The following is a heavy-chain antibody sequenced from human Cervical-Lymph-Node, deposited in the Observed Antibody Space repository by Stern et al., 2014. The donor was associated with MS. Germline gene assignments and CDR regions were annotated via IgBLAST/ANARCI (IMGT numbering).Heavy chain of an antibody. V-gene: IGHV3-9*01. J-gene: IGHJ6*02. CDR1: GFRFDDYA. Sequence: VQLVESGGDLVQPGRSLRLSCAASGFRFDDYAMHWVRQAPGKGLEWVSGICWGRGKLCFADSVKGRFTISRDNVKNSLFLQMNSLRSEDTASYYCARAIGFCSGGNCEPYYYYGIDVWGQGTRVTVSS. D-gene: IGHD2-15*01. CDR2: ICWGRGKL. CDR3: ARAIGFCSGGNCEPYYYYGIDV.